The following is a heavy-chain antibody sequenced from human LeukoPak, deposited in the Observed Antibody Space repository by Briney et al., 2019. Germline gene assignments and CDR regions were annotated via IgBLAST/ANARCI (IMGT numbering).Heavy chain of an antibody. J-gene: IGHJ6*02. Sequence: TGGSLRLSRAASGFTFSSYWMHWVRQAPGKGLVWVSRINSDGSSTSYADSVKGRFTISRDNAKNTLYLQMNSLRAEDTAVYYCAREILDYGMDVWGQGTTVTVSS. CDR1: GFTFSSYW. CDR3: AREILDYGMDV. V-gene: IGHV3-74*01. CDR2: INSDGSST.